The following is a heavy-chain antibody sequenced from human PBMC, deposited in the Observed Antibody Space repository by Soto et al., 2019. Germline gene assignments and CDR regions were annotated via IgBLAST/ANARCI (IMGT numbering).Heavy chain of an antibody. CDR1: GYSFTSYW. D-gene: IGHD2-2*01. CDR3: AFYTWGIVVVPAAMGNWFDP. Sequence: GESLKISCKGSGYSFTSYWIGWVRQMPGKGLEWLWFFFLGDSDTSYSPSFKGQFTISADNSFSTAYLQWSSLKASDTAMYYFAFYTWGIVVVPAAMGNWFDPWGQGTLVTVSS. V-gene: IGHV5-51*01. CDR2: FFLGDSDT. J-gene: IGHJ5*02.